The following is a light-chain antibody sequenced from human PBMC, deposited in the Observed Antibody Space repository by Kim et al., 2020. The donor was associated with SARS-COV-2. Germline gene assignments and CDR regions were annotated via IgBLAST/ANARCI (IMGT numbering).Light chain of an antibody. CDR3: QQGHSFPLT. Sequence: DIQMTQSPSSVSAFVGDRVTITCRASHNINNWLAWYQQKPGRAPKLLIYDASAVQSGVPSRFSGSGSGTDFTLTITTLQPEDCATYYGQQGHSFPLTFGGGTKVEI. J-gene: IGKJ4*01. CDR1: HNINNW. V-gene: IGKV1-12*01. CDR2: DAS.